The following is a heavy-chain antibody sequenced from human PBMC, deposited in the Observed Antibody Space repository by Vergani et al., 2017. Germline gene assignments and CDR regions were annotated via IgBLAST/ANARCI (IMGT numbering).Heavy chain of an antibody. D-gene: IGHD2-8*01. CDR1: GGSISSGGYS. CDR2: IYHSGST. Sequence: QLQLQESGSGLVKPSQTLSLTCAVSGGSISSGGYSWSWIRQPPGKGLEWIGYIYHSGSTYYNPSLQSRVTISVDRSKNQFSLKLSSVTAADTAVYYCARNYCTNGVCYPYFDYWGQGTLVTVSS. CDR3: ARNYCTNGVCYPYFDY. J-gene: IGHJ4*02. V-gene: IGHV4-30-2*01.